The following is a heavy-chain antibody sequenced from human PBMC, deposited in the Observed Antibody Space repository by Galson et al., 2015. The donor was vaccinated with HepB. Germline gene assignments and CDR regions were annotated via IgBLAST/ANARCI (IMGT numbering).Heavy chain of an antibody. D-gene: IGHD5-24*01. V-gene: IGHV1-69*10. CDR3: ARDSSEDGYNANFDY. CDR2: IIPILGIA. J-gene: IGHJ4*02. Sequence: SVKVSCKASGGTFSSYAISWVRQAPGQGLEWMGGIIPILGIANYAQKVQGRVTITADKSTSTAYMELSSLRSEDTAVYYCARDSSEDGYNANFDYWGQGTLVTVSS. CDR1: GGTFSSYA.